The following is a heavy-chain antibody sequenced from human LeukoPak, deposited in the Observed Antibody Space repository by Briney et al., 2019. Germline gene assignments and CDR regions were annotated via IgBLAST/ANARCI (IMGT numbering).Heavy chain of an antibody. CDR3: VREGAITPDAFDI. CDR1: GFPFSSYE. CDR2: ISSSGDTI. D-gene: IGHD3-3*01. V-gene: IGHV3-48*03. J-gene: IGHJ3*02. Sequence: GGSLRLSCAASGFPFSSYEMNWVRQAPGKGLEWVSYISSSGDTIYYADSMKGRFSISRDNAKNSLYLQMNSLRAEDTALYYCVREGAITPDAFDIWGQGTMVTVSS.